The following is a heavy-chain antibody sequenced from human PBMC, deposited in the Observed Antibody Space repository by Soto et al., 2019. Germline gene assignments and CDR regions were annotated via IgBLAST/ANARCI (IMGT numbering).Heavy chain of an antibody. CDR2: SNHSGST. CDR3: ARGFGELDY. Sequence: QVQLQQWGAGLLKPSETLSLTCAVYGGSFSGYYWSWIRKPPGKGLEWIGKSNHSGSTNYNPSLKGRVTISVDTAKNQFSLKLSSVTDADTVVYYCARGFGELDYWGQGTLVTVSS. V-gene: IGHV4-34*01. CDR1: GGSFSGYY. J-gene: IGHJ4*02. D-gene: IGHD3-10*01.